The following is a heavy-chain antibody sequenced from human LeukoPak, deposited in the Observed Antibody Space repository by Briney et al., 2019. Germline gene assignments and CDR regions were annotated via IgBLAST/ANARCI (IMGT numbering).Heavy chain of an antibody. CDR3: ARDLLGYNVFAI. Sequence: GGSLRLSCAASGFTFDDYGMSWVRQAPGKGLEWVSDINWNGGSTVYADSVKGRLTISRDNDKHSLYRQMNSVRPDHTALYLCARDLLGYNVFAIWSQGRMVTVSS. J-gene: IGHJ3*02. CDR2: INWNGGST. D-gene: IGHD1-14*01. CDR1: GFTFDDYG. V-gene: IGHV3-20*04.